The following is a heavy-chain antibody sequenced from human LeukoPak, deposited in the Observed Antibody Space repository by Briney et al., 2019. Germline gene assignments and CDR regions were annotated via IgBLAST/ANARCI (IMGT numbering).Heavy chain of an antibody. CDR3: AREPIRITIFGGDAFDI. Sequence: SETLSLTCTVSGGSLSSYYWSWIRQPAGTGLEWIGRIYTSGSTNYNPSLKSRVTMSVDTSKNQFSLKLSSVTAADTAVYYCAREPIRITIFGGDAFDIWGQGTMVTVSS. CDR2: IYTSGST. D-gene: IGHD3-3*01. J-gene: IGHJ3*02. CDR1: GGSLSSYY. V-gene: IGHV4-4*07.